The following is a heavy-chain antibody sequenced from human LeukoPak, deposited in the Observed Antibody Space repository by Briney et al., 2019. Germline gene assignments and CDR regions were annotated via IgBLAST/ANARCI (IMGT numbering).Heavy chain of an antibody. D-gene: IGHD2-8*01. J-gene: IGHJ4*02. CDR2: IYYSGST. CDR3: ARSYYYFDY. Sequence: SETLSLTCTVSVDSISSYYWSWIRQPPGKGLEWIGYIYYSGSTNYNPSLKSRLTISVDTSKNQFSLKLSSVTAADTAVYYCARSYYYFDYWGQGTLVTVSS. V-gene: IGHV4-59*01. CDR1: VDSISSYY.